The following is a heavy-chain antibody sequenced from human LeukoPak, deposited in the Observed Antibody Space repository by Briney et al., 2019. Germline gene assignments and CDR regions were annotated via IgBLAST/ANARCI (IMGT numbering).Heavy chain of an antibody. D-gene: IGHD1-26*01. CDR3: ARDRSGSSSVDDAFDI. CDR2: INVITGYI. J-gene: IGHJ3*02. CDR1: GFSFENYN. V-gene: IGHV3-21*01. Sequence: GGSLRLSCAASGFSFENYNMNGVRQAPGKGLEWVAYINVITGYIYYADSLKGRFIISRDNAKKSLFLEMNGLRVEDTAVYYCARDRSGSSSVDDAFDIWGQGIMVTVSS.